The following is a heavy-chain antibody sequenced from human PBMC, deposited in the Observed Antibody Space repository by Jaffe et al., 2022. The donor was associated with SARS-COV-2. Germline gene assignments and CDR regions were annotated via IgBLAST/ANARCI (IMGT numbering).Heavy chain of an antibody. CDR1: GFTFSSYW. CDR3: ARVLGVAGTDYYYGMDV. CDR2: INSDGSST. Sequence: EVQLVESGGGLVQPGGSLRLSCAASGFTFSSYWMHWVRQAPGKGLVWVSRINSDGSSTSYADSVKGRFTISRDNAKNTLYLQMNSLRAEDTAVYYCARVLGVAGTDYYYGMDVWGQGTTVTVSS. D-gene: IGHD6-19*01. V-gene: IGHV3-74*01. J-gene: IGHJ6*02.